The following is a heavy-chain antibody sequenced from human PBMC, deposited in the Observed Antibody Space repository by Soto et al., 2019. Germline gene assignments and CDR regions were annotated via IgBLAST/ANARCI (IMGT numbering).Heavy chain of an antibody. CDR3: AREVLGRFLEWSTTDEYYMDV. CDR2: ISGNGGST. Sequence: GGSLKLSFAASGFTFSSYAMGWVRQAPGEGLEWVSAISGNGGSTNYADSVKGRVTISRDKSKNTLSLQMNSLRAEDTAVYYCAREVLGRFLEWSTTDEYYMDVWGKGTTVTVSS. CDR1: GFTFSSYA. V-gene: IGHV3-23*01. J-gene: IGHJ6*03. D-gene: IGHD3-3*01.